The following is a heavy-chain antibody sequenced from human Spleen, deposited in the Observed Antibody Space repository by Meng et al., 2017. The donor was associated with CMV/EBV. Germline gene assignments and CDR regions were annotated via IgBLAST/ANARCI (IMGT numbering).Heavy chain of an antibody. J-gene: IGHJ4*02. D-gene: IGHD2/OR15-2a*01. CDR2: TLYDGSNK. CDR3: VKDFEELFLYY. V-gene: IGHV3-30*02. CDR1: EVTFSTYG. Sequence: GGALRLSCAVSEVTFSTYGMHWVRQAPGKGLVWVAFTLYDGSNKYYADCVKGRFTISRDNSKNTLYLQMNSLRPEDTAVYYCVKDFEELFLYYWGQGTLVTVSS.